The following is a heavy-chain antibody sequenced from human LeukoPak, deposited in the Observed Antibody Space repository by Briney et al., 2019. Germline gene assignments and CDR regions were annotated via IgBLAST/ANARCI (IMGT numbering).Heavy chain of an antibody. CDR2: IFYSGST. Sequence: PSETLSLTCTVSGGSISSSSFYWGWIRQPPGKGLEWIGSIFYSGSTYYNPSLKGRVTVSVDTSRNQFSLKLRSVTAADTAVYYCARATTLVRGVINHFDYWGQGTLVTVPS. V-gene: IGHV4-39*01. J-gene: IGHJ4*02. CDR3: ARATTLVRGVINHFDY. D-gene: IGHD3-10*01. CDR1: GGSISSSSFY.